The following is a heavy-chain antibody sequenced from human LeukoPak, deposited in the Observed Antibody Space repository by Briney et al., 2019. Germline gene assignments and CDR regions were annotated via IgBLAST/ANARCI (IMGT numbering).Heavy chain of an antibody. D-gene: IGHD3-16*02. Sequence: SVKVSCKASGGTFSSYAISWVRQAPGQGLEWMGGIIPIFGTANYAQKFQGRVTITADESTSTAYMELSSLRSEDTAVYYCARAHHRRVYEYVWGSYPYWGQGTLVTVSS. J-gene: IGHJ4*02. CDR2: IIPIFGTA. CDR3: ARAHHRRVYEYVWGSYPY. V-gene: IGHV1-69*13. CDR1: GGTFSSYA.